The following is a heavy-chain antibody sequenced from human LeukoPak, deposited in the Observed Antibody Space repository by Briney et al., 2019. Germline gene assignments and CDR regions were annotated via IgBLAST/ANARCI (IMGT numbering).Heavy chain of an antibody. CDR3: ARDPQSIYSGRSDY. CDR1: GYTFTSYG. Sequence: ASVKVSCKASGYTFTSYGISWVRQAPGQGLEWMGWISAYNGNTNYAQKLQGRVTMTTDTSTSTAYMEPRSLRSDDTAVYYCARDPQSIYSGRSDYWGQGTLVTVSS. V-gene: IGHV1-18*01. J-gene: IGHJ4*02. D-gene: IGHD1-26*01. CDR2: ISAYNGNT.